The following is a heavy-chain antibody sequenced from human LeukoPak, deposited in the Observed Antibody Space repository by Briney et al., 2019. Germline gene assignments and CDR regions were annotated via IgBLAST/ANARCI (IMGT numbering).Heavy chain of an antibody. D-gene: IGHD2-8*01. CDR2: ISGSGGST. Sequence: GGPLRLSCAASGFTLSSYAMSWVRQAPGKGLEWVSGISGSGGSTYYADSVKGRFTISRDNSKNTLYLQMNSLRAEDTAVYYCAKGRYCTNGVCLSRFDPWGQGTLVTVSS. CDR3: AKGRYCTNGVCLSRFDP. V-gene: IGHV3-23*01. CDR1: GFTLSSYA. J-gene: IGHJ5*02.